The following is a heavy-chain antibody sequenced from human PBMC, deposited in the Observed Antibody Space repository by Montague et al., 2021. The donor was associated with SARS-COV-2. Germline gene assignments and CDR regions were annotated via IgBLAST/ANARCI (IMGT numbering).Heavy chain of an antibody. V-gene: IGHV6-1*01. Sequence: SKWYNDYAVSVKRRITINPDTSKNQFSLQLKSVTPKDTAIYFCGRVFAPAGTFDFWGQGTLVTVSS. CDR2: SKWYN. CDR3: GRVFAPAGTFDF. D-gene: IGHD6-13*01. J-gene: IGHJ4*02.